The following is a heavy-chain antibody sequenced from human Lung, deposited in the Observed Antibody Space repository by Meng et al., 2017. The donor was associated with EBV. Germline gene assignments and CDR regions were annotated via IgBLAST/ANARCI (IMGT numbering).Heavy chain of an antibody. J-gene: IGHJ4*02. CDR2: TYYRSKWYN. CDR1: CDSVSSNSVT. V-gene: IGHV6-1*01. Sequence: QVQLQQSGPGLVKPSQTLSLTGAIACDSVSSNSVTWNWIRQSPSSGLEWLGRTYYRSKWYNEYALSAKSRININSDTSKNQFSLQLNSVTPEDTAVYYCTRDFEDWGQGTLVTVSS. CDR3: TRDFED.